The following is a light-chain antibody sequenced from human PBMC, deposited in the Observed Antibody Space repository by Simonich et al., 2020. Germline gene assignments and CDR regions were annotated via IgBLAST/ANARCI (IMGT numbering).Light chain of an antibody. CDR1: SGSIASNY. CDR3: QSYDSSNVV. Sequence: NFMLTQPHSVSESPGKTVTISCTRSSGSIASNYVQWYQQRPGGSPPTVIYEDNQKPPGVPDRFSCSIDSSSNSASLTISGLKTEDEADYYCQSYDSSNVVFGGGTKLTVL. V-gene: IGLV6-57*01. CDR2: EDN. J-gene: IGLJ2*01.